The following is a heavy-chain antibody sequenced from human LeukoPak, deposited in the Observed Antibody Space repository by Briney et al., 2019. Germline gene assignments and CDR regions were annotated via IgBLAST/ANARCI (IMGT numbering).Heavy chain of an antibody. CDR1: GYTFTSYA. CDR3: ARVHTVTTGFDY. J-gene: IGHJ4*02. CDR2: INAGNGNT. D-gene: IGHD4-17*01. V-gene: IGHV1-3*01. Sequence: ASVKVSCKASGYTFTSYAMHWVRQAPGQRLEWMGWINAGNGNTKYSQKFQGRVTITRDTSASTAYMELSSLRSEDTAVYYCARVHTVTTGFDYWGQGTLVTVSS.